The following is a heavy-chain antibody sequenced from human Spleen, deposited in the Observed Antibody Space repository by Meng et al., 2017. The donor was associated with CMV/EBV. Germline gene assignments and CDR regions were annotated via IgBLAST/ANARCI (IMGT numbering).Heavy chain of an antibody. CDR1: GFTFSDYY. J-gene: IGHJ3*02. Sequence: SLRLSCAASGFTFSDYYMSWIRQAPGKGLEWVPGISWNSGSIGYVDSVKGRFTISRDNAKNSLYLQMNSLRAEDTALYYCAKDTGTTVVTSAFDIWGQGTMVTVSS. D-gene: IGHD4-23*01. V-gene: IGHV3-9*01. CDR3: AKDTGTTVVTSAFDI. CDR2: ISWNSGSI.